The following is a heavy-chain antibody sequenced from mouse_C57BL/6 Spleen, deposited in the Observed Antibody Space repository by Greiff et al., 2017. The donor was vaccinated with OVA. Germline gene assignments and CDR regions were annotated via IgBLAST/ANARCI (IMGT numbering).Heavy chain of an antibody. CDR2: IYPGDGDT. J-gene: IGHJ4*01. Sequence: QVQLQQSGPELVKPGASVKISCKASGYAFSSSWMNWVKQRPGKGLEWIGRIYPGDGDTNYNGKFKGKATLTADKSSSTAYMQLSSLTSEDSAVYFCARSYYDYDPYYYAMDYWGQGTSVTVPS. V-gene: IGHV1-82*01. CDR3: ARSYYDYDPYYYAMDY. CDR1: GYAFSSSW. D-gene: IGHD2-4*01.